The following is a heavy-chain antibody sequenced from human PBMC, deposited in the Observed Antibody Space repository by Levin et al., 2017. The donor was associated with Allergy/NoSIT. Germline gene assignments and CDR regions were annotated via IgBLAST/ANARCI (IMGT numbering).Heavy chain of an antibody. Sequence: GESLKISCAASGFTFSSYSMNWVRQAPGQRLEWVSYMSSSSSIYYADSAKGRFTISRDNAKNSLYLQMNSLRDEDTAVYYCAREDYGNFDSWGQGTLVTVSS. CDR2: MSSSSSI. V-gene: IGHV3-48*02. J-gene: IGHJ4*02. CDR1: GFTFSSYS. D-gene: IGHD4-17*01. CDR3: AREDYGNFDS.